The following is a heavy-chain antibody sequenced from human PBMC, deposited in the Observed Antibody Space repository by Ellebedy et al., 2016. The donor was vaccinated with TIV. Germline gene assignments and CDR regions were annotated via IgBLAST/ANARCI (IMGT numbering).Heavy chain of an antibody. V-gene: IGHV1-46*01. CDR3: ARDWITDSSSWDRFDY. J-gene: IGHJ4*02. CDR1: GYTFTSYY. Sequence: ASVKVSCXGSGYTFTSYYMHWVRQAPGQGLEWMGIINPSGGSTSYAQKFQGRVTMTRDTSTSTVYMELSSLRSEDTAVYYCARDWITDSSSWDRFDYWGQGTLVTVSS. D-gene: IGHD6-13*01. CDR2: INPSGGST.